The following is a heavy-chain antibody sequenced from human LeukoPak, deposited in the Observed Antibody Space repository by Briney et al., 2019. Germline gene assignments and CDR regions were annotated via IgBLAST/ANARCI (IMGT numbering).Heavy chain of an antibody. J-gene: IGHJ4*02. CDR2: INPSGDST. Sequence: ASVKVSCKASGYTFTNSHMHWVLQAPGQGLEWMAIINPSGDSTTYAQNFQGRVAVTRDTSTSTVYVELSSLISEDTAVYYCARGPCRGRSCYSFDYWGQGTLVTVSS. V-gene: IGHV1-46*01. CDR3: ARGPCRGRSCYSFDY. D-gene: IGHD2-15*01. CDR1: GYTFTNSH.